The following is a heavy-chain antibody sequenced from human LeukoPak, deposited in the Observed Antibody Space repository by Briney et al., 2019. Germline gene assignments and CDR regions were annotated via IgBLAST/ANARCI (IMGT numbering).Heavy chain of an antibody. J-gene: IGHJ4*02. CDR3: AKEEFYDFWSGYPSRHLDY. CDR2: VSGSGGST. Sequence: GGSLRLSCAASGFTFNIYVMSWVRQAPGNGLEWVSAVSGSGGSTYYADSVKGRFTISRDNSKNTVFLQMNSLRAEDTAVYYCAKEEFYDFWSGYPSRHLDYWGQGTLVTVSS. D-gene: IGHD3-3*01. V-gene: IGHV3-23*01. CDR1: GFTFNIYV.